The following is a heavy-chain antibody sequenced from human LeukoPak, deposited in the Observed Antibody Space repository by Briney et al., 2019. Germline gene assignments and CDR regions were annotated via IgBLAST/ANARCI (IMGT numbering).Heavy chain of an antibody. V-gene: IGHV4-61*02. CDR3: ARGSYSSGWSPGYYFDY. CDR2: IYTSGST. Sequence: PSQTLTLTCTVSGGSISSGSYYWGWIRQPAGKGLEWIGRIYTSGSTNYNPSLKSRVTISVDTSKNQFSLKLSSVTAADTAVYYCARGSYSSGWSPGYYFDYWGQGSVDTVCS. D-gene: IGHD6-19*01. CDR1: GGSISSGSYY. J-gene: IGHJ4*02.